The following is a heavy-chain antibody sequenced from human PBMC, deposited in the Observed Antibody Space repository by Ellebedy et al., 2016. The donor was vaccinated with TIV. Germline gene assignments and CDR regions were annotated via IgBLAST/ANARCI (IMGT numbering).Heavy chain of an antibody. CDR1: GYTFTSYA. Sequence: ASVKVSCKASGYTFTSYAMHWVRQAPGQRLEWMGWINAGNGNTKYSQKFQGRVTITRDTSASTAYMELSSLRSEDTAVYYCARSSSGWYFDAFDIWGQGTMVTVSS. V-gene: IGHV1-3*01. CDR3: ARSSSGWYFDAFDI. J-gene: IGHJ3*02. CDR2: INAGNGNT. D-gene: IGHD6-19*01.